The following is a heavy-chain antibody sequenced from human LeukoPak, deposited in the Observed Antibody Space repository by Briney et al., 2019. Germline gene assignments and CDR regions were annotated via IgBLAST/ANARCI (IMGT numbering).Heavy chain of an antibody. CDR1: DFTFSSYT. Sequence: GGSLILSCVASDFTFSSYTMIWVRQAPGTALERVSVIGTRGDGIHYADSVKGRFTISRDDSKNTLYLQMNSLRAEDTAVYYCARDPNWGSGYWGQGTLVTVSS. CDR3: ARDPNWGSGY. J-gene: IGHJ4*02. D-gene: IGHD7-27*01. CDR2: IGTRGDGI. V-gene: IGHV3-23*01.